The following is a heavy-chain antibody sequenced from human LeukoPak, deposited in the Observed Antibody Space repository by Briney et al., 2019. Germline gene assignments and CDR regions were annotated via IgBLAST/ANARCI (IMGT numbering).Heavy chain of an antibody. Sequence: GASVKVSCKASGGTFSSYAISWVRQAPGQGLEWMGGIIPIFGTANYAQKFQGRVTITADKSTSTAYMELSSLRSEGTAVYYCARASRYFDWLLPYYYYYYMDVWGKGTTVTISS. CDR3: ARASRYFDWLLPYYYYYYMDV. D-gene: IGHD3-9*01. V-gene: IGHV1-69*06. CDR1: GGTFSSYA. J-gene: IGHJ6*03. CDR2: IIPIFGTA.